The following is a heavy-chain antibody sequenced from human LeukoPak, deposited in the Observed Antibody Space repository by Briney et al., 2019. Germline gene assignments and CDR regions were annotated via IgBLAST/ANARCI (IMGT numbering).Heavy chain of an antibody. Sequence: RTGGSLRPSCAASGLPFSSYAMTWVRQAPGKGLEWVSGINGRGHSTYYADSVKGRFTISRDNSKNTLYLQMNSLRAEDTAIYYCARDERLLSFLKWGQGTLVTVSS. V-gene: IGHV3-23*01. D-gene: IGHD3-3*01. CDR1: GLPFSSYA. J-gene: IGHJ4*02. CDR2: INGRGHST. CDR3: ARDERLLSFLK.